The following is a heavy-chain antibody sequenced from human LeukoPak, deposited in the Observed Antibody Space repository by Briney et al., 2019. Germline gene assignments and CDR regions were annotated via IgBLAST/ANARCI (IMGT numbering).Heavy chain of an antibody. Sequence: SETLSLTCGVSGGSITSTNYWTWVRQPPGKGLEWIGEINHSGSTNHNPSLKSRVTISVDTSKNQFSLKLSSVTAADTAVYYCARQPHRKSRSSQSRSPPWVSPEFDPWGQGTLVTVSS. CDR3: ARQPHRKSRSSQSRSPPWVSPEFDP. CDR1: GGSITSTNY. J-gene: IGHJ5*02. CDR2: INHSGST. D-gene: IGHD6-6*01. V-gene: IGHV4-4*02.